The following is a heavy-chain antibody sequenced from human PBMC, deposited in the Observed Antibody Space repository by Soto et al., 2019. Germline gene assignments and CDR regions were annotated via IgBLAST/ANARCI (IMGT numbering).Heavy chain of an antibody. D-gene: IGHD3-3*01. CDR2: ISLDGSNK. Sequence: QVQLVESGGGVVQPGRSLRLSCVTSGFMFSNYGMHWVRQSPGKGLEWVAVISLDGSNKYYVYSVKGRFTISRDNSENTLYLQMNSLRAEDTTVYYCAKDYHFGMFTPVDFWGQGTRVTVSS. CDR1: GFMFSNYG. V-gene: IGHV3-30*18. J-gene: IGHJ4*02. CDR3: AKDYHFGMFTPVDF.